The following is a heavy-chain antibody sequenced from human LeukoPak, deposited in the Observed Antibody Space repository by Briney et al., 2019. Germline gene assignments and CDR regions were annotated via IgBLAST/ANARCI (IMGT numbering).Heavy chain of an antibody. J-gene: IGHJ4*02. CDR2: ISSSGSTI. CDR3: ATRAAARYDY. D-gene: IGHD6-13*01. Sequence: GGSLRLSCAASGFTFSSYWMSWVRQAPGKGLEWVSYISSSGSTIYYADSVKGRFTISRDNAKNSLYLQMNSLRAEDTAVYYCATRAAARYDYWGQGTLVTVSS. V-gene: IGHV3-48*04. CDR1: GFTFSSYW.